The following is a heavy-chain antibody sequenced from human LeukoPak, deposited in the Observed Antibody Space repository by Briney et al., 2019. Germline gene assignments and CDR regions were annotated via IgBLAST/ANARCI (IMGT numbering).Heavy chain of an antibody. J-gene: IGHJ4*02. CDR3: ARVVPGSYRPFDY. D-gene: IGHD1-26*01. Sequence: GGSLRLSCAASGFSFNNAWMSWVRQAPGQGLEWVGRIRNKPSSYTAEYGASVKGRFTISRDDSKNSLHLQMNSLKIEDTAVYYCARVVPGSYRPFDYWGQGTLVSVSS. CDR1: GFSFNNAW. CDR2: IRNKPSSYTA. V-gene: IGHV3-72*01.